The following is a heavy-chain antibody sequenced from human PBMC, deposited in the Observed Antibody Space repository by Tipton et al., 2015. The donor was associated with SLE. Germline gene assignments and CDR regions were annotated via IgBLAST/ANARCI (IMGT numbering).Heavy chain of an antibody. Sequence: LRLSCTVSGDSVRHFYWSWIRQAPGRGLEWIGYIYTSATTNSQYNPSLKSRVTISVDTSKNQLSLRLNSVTAADTAMYYCARASLSTTLNSWGQGTLVTVSP. CDR1: GDSVRHFY. CDR3: ARASLSTTLNS. D-gene: IGHD4-17*01. J-gene: IGHJ5*02. V-gene: IGHV4-59*02. CDR2: IYTSATT.